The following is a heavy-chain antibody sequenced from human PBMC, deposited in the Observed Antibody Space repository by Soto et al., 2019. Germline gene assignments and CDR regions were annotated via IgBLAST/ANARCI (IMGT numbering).Heavy chain of an antibody. CDR2: ISWDGGST. Sequence: GGSLRLSCAASGFTFDDYTMHWVRQAPGKGLEWVSLISWDGGSTYYADSVKGRFTISRDNSKNSLYLQMNSLRTEDTALYYCAKDIYSGSYSDYYYYGMDVWGQGTTVTVSS. CDR1: GFTFDDYT. D-gene: IGHD1-26*01. CDR3: AKDIYSGSYSDYYYYGMDV. J-gene: IGHJ6*02. V-gene: IGHV3-43*01.